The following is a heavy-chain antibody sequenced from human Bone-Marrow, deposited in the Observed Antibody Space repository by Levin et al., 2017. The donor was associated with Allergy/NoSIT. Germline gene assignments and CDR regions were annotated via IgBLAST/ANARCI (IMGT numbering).Heavy chain of an antibody. CDR2: VYYSGTT. J-gene: IGHJ6*02. CDR3: ARDQGAAVGIYGMGV. V-gene: IGHV4-59*01. Sequence: SETLSLTCTVSGGSIRSYYWSWVRQPPGKGLEWIGYVYYSGTTNFNPSLKSRVTISVDTSKNQFSLKLTSVTAADTAVYYCARDQGAAVGIYGMGVWGQGTTVTVSS. CDR1: GGSIRSYY. D-gene: IGHD6-13*01.